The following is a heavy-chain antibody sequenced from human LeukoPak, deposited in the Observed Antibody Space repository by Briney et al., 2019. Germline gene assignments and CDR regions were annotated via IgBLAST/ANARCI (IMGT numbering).Heavy chain of an antibody. V-gene: IGHV3-23*01. J-gene: IGHJ4*02. Sequence: PGGSLRLSCAASGFTFSSYAMSWVRQAPGKGLEWVSAISGSGGSTYYADSVKGRFTISRDIANSLLYLQMNSLRADDTAVYYCARDLDYSTGFDYWGQGTLVTVSS. CDR1: GFTFSSYA. D-gene: IGHD4-11*01. CDR2: ISGSGGST. CDR3: ARDLDYSTGFDY.